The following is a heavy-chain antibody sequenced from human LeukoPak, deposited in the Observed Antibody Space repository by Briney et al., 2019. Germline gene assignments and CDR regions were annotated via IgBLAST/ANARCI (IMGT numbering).Heavy chain of an antibody. D-gene: IGHD2-2*01. Sequence: SVKVSCKASGGTFSSYAISWVRQAPGQGLEWMGGIIPIFGSPNYAQKFQGRVTVTTDESTSTAYMELRSLRSEDTAVYYCAGSEYRDAYAPLDYWGQGTLVTVSS. V-gene: IGHV1-69*05. CDR3: AGSEYRDAYAPLDY. CDR1: GGTFSSYA. J-gene: IGHJ4*02. CDR2: IIPIFGSP.